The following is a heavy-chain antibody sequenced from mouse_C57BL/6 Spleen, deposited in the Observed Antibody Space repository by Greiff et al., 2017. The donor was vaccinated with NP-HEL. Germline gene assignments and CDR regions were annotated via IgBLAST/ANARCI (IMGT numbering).Heavy chain of an antibody. D-gene: IGHD1-1*01. V-gene: IGHV3-6*01. CDR2: ISYDGSN. J-gene: IGHJ4*01. Sequence: VQLKESGPGLVKPSQSLSLTCSVTGYSITSGYYWNWIRQFPGNKLEWMGYISYDGSNNYNPSLKNRISITRDTSKNQFFLKLNSVTTEDTATYYCARVPLYYGSSHYAMDYWGQGTSVTVSS. CDR1: GYSITSGYY. CDR3: ARVPLYYGSSHYAMDY.